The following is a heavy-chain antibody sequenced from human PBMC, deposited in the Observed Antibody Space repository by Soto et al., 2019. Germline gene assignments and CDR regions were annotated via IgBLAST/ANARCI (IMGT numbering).Heavy chain of an antibody. Sequence: QVQLQESGPGLVKPSQTLSLTCTVSGGSISSGGYYWSWIRQHPGKGLEWIGYIYYSGSTYYNPSLKSRVTIPGDTSKNQFSLKLGSVTAAAPAVYSWAGDAVVVPAATSRFNYWGQETLVTVSS. V-gene: IGHV4-31*03. J-gene: IGHJ4*02. CDR3: AGDAVVVPAATSRFNY. D-gene: IGHD2-2*01. CDR1: GGSISSGGYY. CDR2: IYYSGST.